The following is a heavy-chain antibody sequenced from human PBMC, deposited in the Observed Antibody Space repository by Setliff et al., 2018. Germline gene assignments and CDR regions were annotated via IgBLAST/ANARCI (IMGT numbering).Heavy chain of an antibody. CDR2: IGAGGDYT. D-gene: IGHD2-8*01. V-gene: IGHV3-23*01. CDR3: AKVKKPLIRGSGFDY. CDR1: GFTFSHFA. Sequence: GGSLRLSCAASGFTFSHFAVTWVRQSPGRGLEWVASIGAGGDYTKYADSVKGRFTISRDNSENTLFLQMTSLRPEDTGIYYCAKVKKPLIRGSGFDYWGRGTLVTVSS. J-gene: IGHJ4*02.